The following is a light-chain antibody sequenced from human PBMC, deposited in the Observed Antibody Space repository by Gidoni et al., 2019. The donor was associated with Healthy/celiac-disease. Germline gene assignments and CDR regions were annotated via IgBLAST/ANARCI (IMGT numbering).Light chain of an antibody. J-gene: IGLJ2*01. CDR2: GNS. CDR3: QSSDSSLSAPVV. CDR1: SSNIGAGYD. V-gene: IGLV1-40*01. Sequence: QSVLTQPPSGSGAPGQRVTISCTGSSSNIGAGYDVHWYQQLPGTAPKLLIYGNSNRPSGVPDRFSGSTSGTSASLAITGLPAADEADYYCQSSDSSLSAPVVFGGGTKLTVL.